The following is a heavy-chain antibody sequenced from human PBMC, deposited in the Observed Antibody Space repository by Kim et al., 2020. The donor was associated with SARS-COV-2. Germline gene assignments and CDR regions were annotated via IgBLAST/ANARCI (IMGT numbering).Heavy chain of an antibody. V-gene: IGHV3-33*01. Sequence: YADSVKGRFTISRDNSKNTLYLQMNSLRAEDTAVYYCARGIVGARGGMDVWGQGTTVTVSS. D-gene: IGHD1-26*01. J-gene: IGHJ6*02. CDR3: ARGIVGARGGMDV.